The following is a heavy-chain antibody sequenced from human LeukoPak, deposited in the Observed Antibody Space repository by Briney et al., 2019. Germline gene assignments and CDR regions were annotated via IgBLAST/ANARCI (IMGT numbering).Heavy chain of an antibody. CDR3: AKEGSSWFHYYYYYMDV. D-gene: IGHD6-13*01. Sequence: GGSLRLSCAASGFTFRSHDMHWVRQAPGKGLEWVAVISYDGSNKYYADSVKGRFTISRDNSKNTLYLQMNSLRAEDTAVYYCAKEGSSWFHYYYYYMDVWGKGTTVTVSS. CDR1: GFTFRSHD. CDR2: ISYDGSNK. J-gene: IGHJ6*03. V-gene: IGHV3-30*18.